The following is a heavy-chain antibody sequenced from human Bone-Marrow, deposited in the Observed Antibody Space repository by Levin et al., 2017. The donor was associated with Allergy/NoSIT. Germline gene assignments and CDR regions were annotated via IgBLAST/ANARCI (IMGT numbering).Heavy chain of an antibody. V-gene: IGHV3-23*01. CDR3: AKAKSGSWPYYYYGFDV. D-gene: IGHD3-10*01. Sequence: GGSLRLSCAASGFTSNSNAMNWVRQAPGKGLEWVSAISGSGGRTAYIESVKGRFTISRDKAKNTVDLQMDSLRVEDTAVYYCAKAKSGSWPYYYYGFDVWGRGTKVTVS. J-gene: IGHJ6*02. CDR1: GFTSNSNA. CDR2: ISGSGGRT.